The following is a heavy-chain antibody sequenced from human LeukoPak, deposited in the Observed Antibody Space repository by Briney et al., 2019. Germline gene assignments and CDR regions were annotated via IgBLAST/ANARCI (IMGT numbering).Heavy chain of an antibody. CDR2: IYSGGST. J-gene: IGHJ4*02. CDR3: ARTGDSSGYYPFDY. V-gene: IGHV3-53*01. CDR1: GFTVSSNY. D-gene: IGHD3-22*01. Sequence: GGSLRLSCAASGFTVSSNYMSWVRQAPGKGLEWVSVIYSGGSTYYADSVKGRFTISRDNSMNTLYLQMNSLKAEDTAVYYCARTGDSSGYYPFDYWGQGTLVTVSS.